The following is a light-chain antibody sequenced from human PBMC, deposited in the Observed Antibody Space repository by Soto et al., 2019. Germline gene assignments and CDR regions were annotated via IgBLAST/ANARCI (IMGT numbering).Light chain of an antibody. J-gene: IGKJ1*01. CDR3: MQATHSPPT. CDR2: KDS. Sequence: DVVMTQSPLSLPVTLGQPASISCRSSRSLVYSDGNAYLNWVQQRPVQSPRRLIYKDSNRDSGVPDRFSGSGSGTEFTLQINRVEAEDVGVYYCMQATHSPPTFGRGTSVEIK. V-gene: IGKV2-30*01. CDR1: RSLVYSDGNAY.